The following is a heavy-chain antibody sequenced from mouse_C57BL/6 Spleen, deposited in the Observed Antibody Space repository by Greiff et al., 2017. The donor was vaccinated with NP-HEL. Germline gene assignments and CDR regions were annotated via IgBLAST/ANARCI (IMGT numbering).Heavy chain of an antibody. D-gene: IGHD1-1*01. CDR2: IDPSDSYT. J-gene: IGHJ4*01. CDR3: ARSHITTVVATDAMDY. V-gene: IGHV1-59*01. Sequence: VQLQQPGAELVRPGTSVKLSCKASGYTFTSYWMHWVKQRPGQGLEWIGVIDPSDSYTNYNQKFKGKATLTVDTSSSTAYMQLSSLTSEDSAVYYCARSHITTVVATDAMDYWGQGTSVTVSS. CDR1: GYTFTSYW.